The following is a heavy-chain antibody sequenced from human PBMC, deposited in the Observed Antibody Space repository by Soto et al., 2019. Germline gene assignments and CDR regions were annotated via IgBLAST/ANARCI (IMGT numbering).Heavy chain of an antibody. D-gene: IGHD6-13*01. CDR1: GFTFSNYA. CDR2: ISHDGYNK. CDR3: ARDSGSSWYFGMGV. Sequence: QVQLVESGGGVVQPGRSQRLSCAASGFTFSNYAMHWVRQAPGKGLEWVAVISHDGYNKYYADSVKGRFTISRDSSKNTLYLQMNTLRVEDTAVYSCARDSGSSWYFGMGVWGQGTTVTVSS. J-gene: IGHJ6*02. V-gene: IGHV3-30-3*01.